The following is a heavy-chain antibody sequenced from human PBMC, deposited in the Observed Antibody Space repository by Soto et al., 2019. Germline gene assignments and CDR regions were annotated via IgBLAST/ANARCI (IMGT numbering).Heavy chain of an antibody. D-gene: IGHD3-10*01. CDR2: IYYPGST. J-gene: IGHJ6*02. CDR3: ARGYGSLDV. V-gene: IGHV4-59*12. CDR1: GVSISSYY. Sequence: PSETLSLTCTVSGVSISSYYLNWIRQPPGKGLEWIGYIYYPGSTNYNPSIKRRVTISVATSMNQFSLKLCSVTAADAAVYYCARGYGSLDVWGQGTTVTVS.